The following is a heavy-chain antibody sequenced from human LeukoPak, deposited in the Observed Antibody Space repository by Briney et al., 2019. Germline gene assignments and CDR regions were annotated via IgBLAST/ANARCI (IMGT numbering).Heavy chain of an antibody. CDR1: GYTFTNND. Sequence: GASVKVSCKASGYTFTNNDINWMRQAPGQGLEWMGIINPSGGSTSYAQKFQGRVTMTRDMSTSTVYMELSSLRSEDTAVYYCARSRTKAGTWGAYFDYWGQGTLVTVSS. V-gene: IGHV1-46*01. D-gene: IGHD1-26*01. J-gene: IGHJ4*02. CDR3: ARSRTKAGTWGAYFDY. CDR2: INPSGGST.